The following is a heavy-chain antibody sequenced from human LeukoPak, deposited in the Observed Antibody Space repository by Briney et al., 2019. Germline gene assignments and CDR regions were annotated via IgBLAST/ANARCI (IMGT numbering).Heavy chain of an antibody. CDR2: ISSNGGST. D-gene: IGHD3-10*01. V-gene: IGHV3-64*01. J-gene: IGHJ4*02. CDR1: GFTFSSYA. Sequence: GGSLRLSCAASGFTFSSYAMHWVRQAPGKGLEYVSAISSNGGSTYYANSVKGRFTISRDNSKNTLYLQMGSLRAEDMAVYYCARAITMVRGVMDYWGQGTLVTVSS. CDR3: ARAITMVRGVMDY.